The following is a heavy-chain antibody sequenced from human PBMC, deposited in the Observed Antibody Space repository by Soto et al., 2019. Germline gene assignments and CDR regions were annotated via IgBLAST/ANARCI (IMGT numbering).Heavy chain of an antibody. Sequence: QVQLQQWGAGLLKPSETLSLTCAVFGGSVNSGTYYWSWIRQPPGKGLEWIGEMSHSGRTHFNPTAKRRVTISVDTTNNQFALKMSSVTAADAALYYCARVARGTATTVVDASDIWGPGTMVTVSS. J-gene: IGHJ3*02. V-gene: IGHV4-34*01. CDR3: ARVARGTATTVVDASDI. CDR1: GGSVNSGTYY. CDR2: MSHSGRT. D-gene: IGHD1-1*01.